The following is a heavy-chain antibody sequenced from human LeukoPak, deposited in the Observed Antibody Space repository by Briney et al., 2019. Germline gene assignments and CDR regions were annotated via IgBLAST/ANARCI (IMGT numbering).Heavy chain of an antibody. CDR1: GGSISSGSYY. J-gene: IGHJ4*02. CDR2: VYTSGST. V-gene: IGHV4-61*02. D-gene: IGHD5-18*01. Sequence: SETLSLTCTVSGGSISSGSYYWSWIRQPAGKGLEWIGRVYTSGSTNYNPSLNSRVTMSLDTSKNQFSLKVTSVTAADTAVYYCARSVDTEMGYYFDYWGQGTLVTVSS. CDR3: ARSVDTEMGYYFDY.